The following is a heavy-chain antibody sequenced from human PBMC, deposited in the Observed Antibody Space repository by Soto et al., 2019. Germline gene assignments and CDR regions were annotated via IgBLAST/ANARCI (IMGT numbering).Heavy chain of an antibody. CDR3: ASHPGLGY. CDR1: GFPFSRYG. J-gene: IGHJ4*01. Sequence: SLRLSCAASGFPFSRYGMHWVRQAPGKGLEGVSVIYSGGTTYYGDSVKGRFSISRDNSKNTLILQMNNLRAEDTAVYYCASHPGLGYWGQGTLVTVSS. V-gene: IGHV3-66*04. D-gene: IGHD3-9*01. CDR2: IYSGGTT.